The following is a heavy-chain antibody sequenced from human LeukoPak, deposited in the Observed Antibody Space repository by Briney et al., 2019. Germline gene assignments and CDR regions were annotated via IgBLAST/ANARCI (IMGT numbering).Heavy chain of an antibody. J-gene: IGHJ6*03. V-gene: IGHV1-8*01. CDR2: MNPNSGNR. Sequence: ASVKVSCKASGYTFTSYDINWVRQATGQGLEWMGWMNPNSGNRGYAQKFQGRVTMTRNTSISTAYMELSSLRSEDTAVYYCARAASWSPIGDYYYYMDVWGKGTTVTISS. D-gene: IGHD6-13*01. CDR3: ARAASWSPIGDYYYYMDV. CDR1: GYTFTSYD.